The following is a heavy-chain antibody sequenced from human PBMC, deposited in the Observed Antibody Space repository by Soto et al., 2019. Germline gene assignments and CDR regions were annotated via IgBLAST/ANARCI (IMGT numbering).Heavy chain of an antibody. Sequence: GGSLRLSCAASGFTFDDYAMHWVRQAPGKGLEWVSGISWNSGSIGYADSVKGRFTISRDNAKNSLYLQMNSLRAEDTALYYCAKDVLVGILYYFDYWGQGTLVTVSS. J-gene: IGHJ4*02. D-gene: IGHD1-26*01. CDR3: AKDVLVGILYYFDY. CDR2: ISWNSGSI. V-gene: IGHV3-9*01. CDR1: GFTFDDYA.